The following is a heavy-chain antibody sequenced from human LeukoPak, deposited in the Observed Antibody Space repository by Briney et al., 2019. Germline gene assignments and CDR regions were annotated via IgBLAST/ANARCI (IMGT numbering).Heavy chain of an antibody. Sequence: ASVKVSCKASGYTFTSYYMYWVRQAPGQGLEWMGIINPSGGSTSYAQKFQGRVTMTRDMSTSTVYMELSSLRSEDTAVYYCARDGVRQDTAMVGNWFDPWGQGTLVTVSS. J-gene: IGHJ5*02. CDR3: ARDGVRQDTAMVGNWFDP. D-gene: IGHD5-18*01. CDR2: INPSGGST. CDR1: GYTFTSYY. V-gene: IGHV1-46*01.